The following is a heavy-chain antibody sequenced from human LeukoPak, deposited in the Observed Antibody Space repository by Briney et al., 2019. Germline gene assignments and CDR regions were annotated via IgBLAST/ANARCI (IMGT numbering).Heavy chain of an antibody. V-gene: IGHV4-34*12. D-gene: IGHD4-11*01. CDR3: ARDPASYSDYFERAKDENRNFAY. CDR2: IIHSGGT. CDR1: GGSSCGYY. J-gene: IGHJ4*02. Sequence: PPETLSLTSAVDGGSSCGYYWSWIRHPPREGLQWSGEIIHSGGTNYNPSLKSRVTISVDTSKNQFSLKLSSVTAADTDVYYCARDPASYSDYFERAKDENRNFAYWGQGTLVTVSS.